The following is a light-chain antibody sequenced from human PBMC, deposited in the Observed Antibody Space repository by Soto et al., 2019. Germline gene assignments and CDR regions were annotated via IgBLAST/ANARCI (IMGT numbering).Light chain of an antibody. Sequence: QSALTQPPSASGSPGQSVTISCTGTSSDVGAYKYVSWYQQHPGKAPKLMIYEVSKRPSGVPDRFSGSKSGNTASLTVSGLQAEDEADYYCSSYAGSKNVVFGGGTKLTV. CDR1: SSDVGAYKY. V-gene: IGLV2-8*01. CDR2: EVS. CDR3: SSYAGSKNVV. J-gene: IGLJ2*01.